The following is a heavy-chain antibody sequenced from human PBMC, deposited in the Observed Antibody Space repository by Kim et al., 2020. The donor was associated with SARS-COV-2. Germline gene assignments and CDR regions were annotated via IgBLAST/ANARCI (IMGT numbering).Heavy chain of an antibody. J-gene: IGHJ4*02. V-gene: IGHV4-31*02. CDR3: ARTPIVVVITHFDN. D-gene: IGHD3-22*01. Sequence: PTLKSRITMSVDTSKNQFTLKLSSETAADRAVYYCARTPIVVVITHFDNWSQGTLVTVSS.